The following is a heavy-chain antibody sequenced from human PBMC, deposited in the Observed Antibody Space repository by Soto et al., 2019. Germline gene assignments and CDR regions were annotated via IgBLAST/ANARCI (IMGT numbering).Heavy chain of an antibody. V-gene: IGHV1-69*13. CDR2: IIPIFGTA. J-gene: IGHJ1*01. CDR1: GGTFSSYA. CDR3: ARVVRGYFQH. Sequence: SVKVSCKASGGTFSSYAISWVRQAPRQGLEWMGGIIPIFGTANYAQKFQGRVTITADESTSTAYMELSSLRSEDTAVYYCARVVRGYFQHWGQGTLVTVSS. D-gene: IGHD3-10*01.